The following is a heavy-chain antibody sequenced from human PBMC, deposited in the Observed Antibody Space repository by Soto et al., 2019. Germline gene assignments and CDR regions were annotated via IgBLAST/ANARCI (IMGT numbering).Heavy chain of an antibody. CDR3: ARTPSWYSSGWYVDY. CDR1: GYTFTSYG. D-gene: IGHD6-19*01. J-gene: IGHJ4*02. CDR2: ISAYNGNT. V-gene: IGHV1-18*01. Sequence: SVKVSCKASGYTFTSYGISWGRQAPGQGLEWMGWISAYNGNTNYAQKLQGRVTMTTDTSTSTAYMELRSLRSDDTAVYYCARTPSWYSSGWYVDYWGQGTLVTVSS.